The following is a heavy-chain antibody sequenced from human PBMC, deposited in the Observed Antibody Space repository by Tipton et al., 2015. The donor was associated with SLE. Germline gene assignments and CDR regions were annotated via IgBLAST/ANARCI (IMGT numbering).Heavy chain of an antibody. CDR2: VYYTGRT. Sequence: TLSLTCTVSGGSISSYYWTWIRQPPGKGLEWIGTVYYTGRTYYNPSLKGRVTISIDTAKNQFSLTLTSVTAADTAVYYCARPDSYCSAGSCSSNSYFDSWGQGTLVTVSS. CDR1: GGSISSYY. J-gene: IGHJ4*02. V-gene: IGHV4-39*01. D-gene: IGHD2-15*01. CDR3: ARPDSYCSAGSCSSNSYFDS.